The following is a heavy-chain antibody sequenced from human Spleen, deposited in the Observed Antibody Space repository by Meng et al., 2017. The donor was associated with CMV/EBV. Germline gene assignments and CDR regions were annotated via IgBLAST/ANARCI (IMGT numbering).Heavy chain of an antibody. CDR2: ISGSGGST. D-gene: IGHD6-19*01. CDR3: VRFGGTSSSGWLCYGMDV. Sequence: GESLKISCAASGFSFNNYAMTWVRQAPGEGLEWVSSISGSGGSTYYADSVKGRFTISRDNSRNTVFVQMNSLRAEDTAIYYCVRFGGTSSSGWLCYGMDVWGQGTTVTVSS. V-gene: IGHV3-23*01. CDR1: GFSFNNYA. J-gene: IGHJ6*02.